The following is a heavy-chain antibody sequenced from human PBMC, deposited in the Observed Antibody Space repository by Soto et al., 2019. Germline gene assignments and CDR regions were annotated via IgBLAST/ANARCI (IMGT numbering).Heavy chain of an antibody. CDR1: GFTFSSYG. D-gene: IGHD1-1*01. CDR2: IWYDGSNK. V-gene: IGHV3-33*01. J-gene: IGHJ6*02. CDR3: ARANDGMDV. Sequence: QVQLVESGGGVVQPGRSLRLSCAASGFTFSSYGMHWVRQAPGKGLEWVAVIWYDGSNKYYADSVKGRFTISRDNSKNTLYLQMNSLRAEDTAVYYCARANDGMDVWGQGTTVTVSS.